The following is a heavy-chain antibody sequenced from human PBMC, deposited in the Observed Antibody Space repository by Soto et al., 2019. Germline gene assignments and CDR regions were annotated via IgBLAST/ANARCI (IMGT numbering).Heavy chain of an antibody. J-gene: IGHJ6*02. CDR2: ISRSSRNI. CDR1: GVTFSNYT. Sequence: LRLSCADSGVTFSNYTMNWVRQAPGKGLEWVSSISRSSRNIYYADSLKGRFTISRDNAKNALYLQMNSLRAEDTAVHYCARDLKVAGTNSFYYYGMDVWGQGTTVTVSS. CDR3: ARDLKVAGTNSFYYYGMDV. V-gene: IGHV3-21*01. D-gene: IGHD6-19*01.